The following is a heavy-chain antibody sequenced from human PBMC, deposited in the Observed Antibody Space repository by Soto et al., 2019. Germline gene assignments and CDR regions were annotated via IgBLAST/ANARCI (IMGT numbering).Heavy chain of an antibody. D-gene: IGHD5-12*01. V-gene: IGHV3-23*01. CDR2: VSSSAGRT. J-gene: IGHJ4*02. CDR1: GFSVTSYG. CDR3: AKSGRYSGLDFPFDY. Sequence: GGSLRLSCAASGFSVTSYGMNWVRQAPGKGLEWVSGVSSSAGRTDYADSVQGRFSISRDSSRNTLYLQMNSLRVEDTAVYYWAKSGRYSGLDFPFDYWGQGTQVTVSS.